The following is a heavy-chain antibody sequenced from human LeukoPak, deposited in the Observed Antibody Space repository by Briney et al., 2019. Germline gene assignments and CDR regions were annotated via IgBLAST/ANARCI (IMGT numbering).Heavy chain of an antibody. CDR3: AKERTSEGYFDY. CDR1: GFTTRSYG. CDR2: IWYDGSNK. J-gene: IGHJ4*02. Sequence: PGGSLRLSCVASGFTTRSYGMHWVRQAPGKGLEWVAVIWYDGSNKYYADSAKGRFTISRDNSKNTLYLQMNSLRAEDTAVYYCAKERTSEGYFDYWGQGTLVTVSS. V-gene: IGHV3-33*06. D-gene: IGHD1-1*01.